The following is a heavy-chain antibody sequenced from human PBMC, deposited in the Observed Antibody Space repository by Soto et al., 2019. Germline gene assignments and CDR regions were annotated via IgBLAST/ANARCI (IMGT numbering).Heavy chain of an antibody. CDR3: VSDRGYGHASVPYS. CDR1: GLTFSSYG. Sequence: QAQLVESGGGVVQPGRSLRLSCAASGLTFSSYGMHWVRQAPGTGLEWVAVISYDGGIQHYADSVKGRFTISRDNSKNMVLLQMNSLRAEDTAVYYCVSDRGYGHASVPYSWGQGTLVSVSS. CDR2: ISYDGGIQ. J-gene: IGHJ4*02. D-gene: IGHD5-18*01. V-gene: IGHV3-30*03.